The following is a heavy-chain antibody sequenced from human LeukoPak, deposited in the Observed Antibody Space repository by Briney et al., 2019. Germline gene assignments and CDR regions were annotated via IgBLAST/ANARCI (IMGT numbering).Heavy chain of an antibody. CDR2: ISYDGSDK. CDR1: GFTFSSYG. CDR3: ASTSKQLSLGF. D-gene: IGHD6-13*01. V-gene: IGHV3-30*03. Sequence: GGSLRLSCAASGFTFSSYGMHWVRQAPGKGLEWVAVISYDGSDKYYADSVKGRFTISRDNSKNTLYLQMNSLRAEDTAVYYCASTSKQLSLGFWGQGTLVTVSS. J-gene: IGHJ4*02.